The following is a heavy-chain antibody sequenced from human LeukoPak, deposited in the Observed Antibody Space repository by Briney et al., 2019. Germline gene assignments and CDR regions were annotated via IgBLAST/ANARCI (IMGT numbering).Heavy chain of an antibody. CDR2: IYYSGST. D-gene: IGHD6-6*01. CDR3: ARLGQSSIAARRYYYYMDV. Sequence: PSETLSLTCTVSGGSISSYYWSWIRQPPGKGLEWIGYIYYSGSTNYNPSLKSRVTISVDTSKNQFSLKLGSVTAADTAVYYCARLGQSSIAARRYYYYMDVWGKGTTVTVSS. J-gene: IGHJ6*03. CDR1: GGSISSYY. V-gene: IGHV4-59*01.